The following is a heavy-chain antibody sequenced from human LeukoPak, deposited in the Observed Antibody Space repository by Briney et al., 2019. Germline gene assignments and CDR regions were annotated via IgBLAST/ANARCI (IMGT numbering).Heavy chain of an antibody. D-gene: IGHD3-3*01. CDR1: EFTFSTYW. CDR3: ARRAANYDFWSGYNV. CDR2: IKQDGSEK. J-gene: IGHJ6*04. Sequence: PGGSLRLSCAASEFTFSTYWMSWVRQAPGKGLEGVASIKQDGSEKYYVVSVKGRFTISRDNAKNSVYLQMNSLRAEDMAVYYCARRAANYDFWSGYNVWGKGTTVTVSS. V-gene: IGHV3-7*01.